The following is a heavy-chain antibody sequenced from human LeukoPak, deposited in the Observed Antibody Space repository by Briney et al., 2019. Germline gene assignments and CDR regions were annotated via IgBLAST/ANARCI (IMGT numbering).Heavy chain of an antibody. CDR2: IIPIFGTA. D-gene: IGHD6-6*01. V-gene: IGHV1-69*05. Sequence: ASVKVSCKASGGTFSSYAISWVRQAPGQGLEWMGGIIPIFGTANYAQKFQGRVTITTDESTSTAYMELSSLRSEDTAVYYCARDIAASGGWFDPWGQGTLVTVSS. CDR3: ARDIAASGGWFDP. J-gene: IGHJ5*02. CDR1: GGTFSSYA.